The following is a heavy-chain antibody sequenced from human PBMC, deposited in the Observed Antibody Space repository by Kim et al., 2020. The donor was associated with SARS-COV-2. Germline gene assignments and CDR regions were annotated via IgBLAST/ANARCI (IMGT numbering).Heavy chain of an antibody. Sequence: YANSVRGRLTISRDNSKNTLYLQMNSLRAEDTAVYYCAREGYFDWLSSLDYWGQGTLVTVSS. CDR3: AREGYFDWLSSLDY. J-gene: IGHJ4*02. V-gene: IGHV3-33*01. D-gene: IGHD3-9*01.